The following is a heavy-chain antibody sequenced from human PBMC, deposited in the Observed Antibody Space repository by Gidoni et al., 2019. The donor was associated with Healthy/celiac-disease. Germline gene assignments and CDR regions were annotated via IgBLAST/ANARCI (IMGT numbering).Heavy chain of an antibody. CDR2: IDPSDSYT. CDR3: ARHFTGGGTYYDSSGYYGLGAFDI. J-gene: IGHJ3*02. V-gene: IGHV5-10-1*03. CDR1: GYSFTSYW. Sequence: EVQLVQSGAEVKKPGESLRISCTGSGYSFTSYWISWVRQMPGKGLEWMGRIDPSDSYTNYSPSFQGHVTISADKSISTAYLQWSSLKASDTAMYYCARHFTGGGTYYDSSGYYGLGAFDIWGQGTMVTVSS. D-gene: IGHD3-22*01.